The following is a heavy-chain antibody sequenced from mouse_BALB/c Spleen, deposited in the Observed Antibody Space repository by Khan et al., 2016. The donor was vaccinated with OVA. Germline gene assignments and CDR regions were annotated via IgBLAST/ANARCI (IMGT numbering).Heavy chain of an antibody. V-gene: IGHV2-3*01. Sequence: VQLQESGPGLVAPSQSLSITCTVSGFSLTSYGVGWVRQPPGKGLEWLGVIWGDGSTNYHSALISRLNINKDNSTSQAFLKLNSLQTDDTATYYCALYYYGRAWFAYWGQGTLVTVSA. CDR2: IWGDGST. CDR3: ALYYYGRAWFAY. D-gene: IGHD1-1*01. J-gene: IGHJ3*01. CDR1: GFSLTSYG.